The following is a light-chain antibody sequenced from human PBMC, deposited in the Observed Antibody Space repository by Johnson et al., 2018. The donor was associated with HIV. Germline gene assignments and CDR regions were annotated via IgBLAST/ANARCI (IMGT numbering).Light chain of an antibody. V-gene: IGLV1-51*02. Sequence: QLVLTQPPSVSAAPGQKVTISCSGSSSNIGNNYVSWYQQLPGTAPKLLIYENNKRPSGIPYRFSGSKSGTSATLGITGLQTGDEADYYCGTWDSSLSTGYVFGTGTKVTVL. CDR2: ENN. J-gene: IGLJ1*01. CDR1: SSNIGNNY. CDR3: GTWDSSLSTGYV.